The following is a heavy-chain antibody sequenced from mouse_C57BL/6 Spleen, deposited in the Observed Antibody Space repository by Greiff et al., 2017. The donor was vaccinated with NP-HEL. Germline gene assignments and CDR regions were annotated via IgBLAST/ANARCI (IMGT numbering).Heavy chain of an antibody. CDR1: GYTFTSYW. Sequence: VQLQQSGAELVKPGASVKLSCKASGYTFTSYWMQWVKQRPGQGLEWIGEIDPSDSYTNYNQKFKGKATLTVDISSSTAYMQLSSLTSEDSAVYYWARGDDYDGRGSHYWGQGTTLTVSS. CDR3: ARGDDYDGRGSHY. D-gene: IGHD2-4*01. J-gene: IGHJ2*01. CDR2: IDPSDSYT. V-gene: IGHV1-50*01.